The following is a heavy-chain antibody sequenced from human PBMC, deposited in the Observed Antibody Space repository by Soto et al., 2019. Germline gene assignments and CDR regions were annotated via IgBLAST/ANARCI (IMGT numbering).Heavy chain of an antibody. V-gene: IGHV3-33*01. CDR1: GFTFSTYG. CDR2: IWHDGSNK. D-gene: IGHD1-26*01. CDR3: ARESGDLALDY. Sequence: PGGSLRLSCAASGFTFSTYGMHWVRQAPGKGLEWVAIIWHDGSNKYFADSVKGRFTISRDNSKNTLYLQMNSLRAEDTAFYYCARESGDLALDYWGRGTPVTVSS. J-gene: IGHJ4*02.